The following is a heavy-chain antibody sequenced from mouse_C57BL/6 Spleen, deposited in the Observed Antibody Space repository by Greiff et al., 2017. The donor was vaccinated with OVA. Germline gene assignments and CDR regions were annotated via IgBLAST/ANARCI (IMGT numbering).Heavy chain of an antibody. J-gene: IGHJ3*01. CDR1: GYTFTDYY. CDR2: IYPGSGNT. CDR3: ARDDYDGELFAY. V-gene: IGHV1-76*01. Sequence: QVQLQQSGAELVRPGASVKLSCKASGYTFTDYYINWVKQRPGQGLEWIARIYPGSGNTYYNEKFKGKATLTAEKSSSTAYMQLSSLTSEDSAVYYCARDDYDGELFAYWGQGTLVTVSA. D-gene: IGHD2-4*01.